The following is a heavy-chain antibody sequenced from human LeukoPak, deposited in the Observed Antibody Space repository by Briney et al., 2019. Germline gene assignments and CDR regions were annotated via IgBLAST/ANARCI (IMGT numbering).Heavy chain of an antibody. V-gene: IGHV4-34*01. Sequence: SETLSLTCAVYGGFFSGYYGIWIRQPPGKGLEWIGEINHSGSNNYNPSLKSRVTISVDTSKKQFSLKLSSVTAADTAVYYCARGKGRRVVAFDYWGQGTLVTVSS. CDR3: ARGKGRRVVAFDY. J-gene: IGHJ4*02. CDR2: INHSGSN. CDR1: GGFFSGYY. D-gene: IGHD3-22*01.